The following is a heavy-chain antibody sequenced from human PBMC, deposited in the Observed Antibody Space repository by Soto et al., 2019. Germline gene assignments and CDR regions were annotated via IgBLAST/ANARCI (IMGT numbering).Heavy chain of an antibody. V-gene: IGHV3-30*03. CDR1: GFTFSSCG. J-gene: IGHJ4*02. D-gene: IGHD5-18*01. CDR2: ISYDGSSK. Sequence: QVQLLESGGGVVQPWRSLRLSCAASGFTFSSCGMHCFRQAPGKVLAWLAVISYDGSSKCYADSVKGRCTISRDNSKHTLNLQMNSLRPEDTAVYYCARDLSYERNHSAFDYWGQGTLVTVSS. CDR3: ARDLSYERNHSAFDY.